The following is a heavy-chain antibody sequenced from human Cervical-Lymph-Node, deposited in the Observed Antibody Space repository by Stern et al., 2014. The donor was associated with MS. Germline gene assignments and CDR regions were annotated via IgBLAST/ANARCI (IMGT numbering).Heavy chain of an antibody. Sequence: QMQLVQSGGGVVQPGRSLRLSCAASGFIFSNYAMHWVRQAPGKGLDWVAFVSNEGSQQFYADSVKGRFTISRDNANNTLYLQMNSLRPEDTAVYYCGRDTCRGGGCYFRYWGQGILITVSS. D-gene: IGHD2-15*01. CDR1: GFIFSNYA. J-gene: IGHJ4*02. V-gene: IGHV3-30-3*01. CDR3: GRDTCRGGGCYFRY. CDR2: VSNEGSQQ.